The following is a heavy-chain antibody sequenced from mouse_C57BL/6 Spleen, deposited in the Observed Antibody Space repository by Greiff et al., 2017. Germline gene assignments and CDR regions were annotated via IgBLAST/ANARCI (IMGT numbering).Heavy chain of an antibody. J-gene: IGHJ2*01. Sequence: EVQLQQSGPELVKPGASVKISCKASGYSFTGYYMNWVKQSPEKSLEWIGEINPSTGGTTYNQKFKAKATLTEDKSSSTAYMQLKSLTSEDSAVYYCAREGAGNYFDYWGQGTTLTVSS. CDR1: GYSFTGYY. CDR3: AREGAGNYFDY. CDR2: INPSTGGT. V-gene: IGHV1-42*01.